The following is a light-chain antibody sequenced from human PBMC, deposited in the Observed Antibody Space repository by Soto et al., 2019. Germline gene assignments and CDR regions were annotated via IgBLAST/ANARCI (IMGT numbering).Light chain of an antibody. CDR3: SSYTSSSTLAV. Sequence: QSALTQPASVSGSPGQSITISCTGTSSDVGGYNYVSWYQQHPGKAPKLMIYEVSNRPSGVSNRFSGSKSGNTASLTISGLQVEDEADYYCSSYTSSSTLAVFGGGTKLTVL. V-gene: IGLV2-14*01. J-gene: IGLJ2*01. CDR2: EVS. CDR1: SSDVGGYNY.